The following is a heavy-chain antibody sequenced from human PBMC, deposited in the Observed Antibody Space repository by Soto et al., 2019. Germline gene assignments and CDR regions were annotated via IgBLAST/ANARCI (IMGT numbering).Heavy chain of an antibody. CDR3: GPRPGGGGY. Sequence: EVQLVESGGGLIQPGGSLRLSCAVSGFTVSNNYMSWVRQAPGKGLEGVSVIYSGGYTAYGDSVKGRFTISRDNSKNTLYLQMKSRGAHRRAWFYGGPRPGGGGYWGQGTLVTVSS. V-gene: IGHV3-53*01. J-gene: IGHJ4*02. CDR2: IYSGGYT. D-gene: IGHD3-10*01. CDR1: GFTVSNNY.